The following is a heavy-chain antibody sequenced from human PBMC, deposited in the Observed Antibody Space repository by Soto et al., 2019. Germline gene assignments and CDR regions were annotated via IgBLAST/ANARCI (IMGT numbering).Heavy chain of an antibody. D-gene: IGHD6-19*01. CDR2: ISGSGGST. CDR1: GFTFSSYA. V-gene: IGHV3-23*01. CDR3: AKSEEIGQWPYYMDV. Sequence: GGSLRLSCAASGFTFSSYAMSWVRQAPGKGLEWVSAISGSGGSTYYADSVKGRFTISRDNSKNTLYLQMNSLRAEDTAVYYCAKSEEIGQWPYYMDVWGKGTTVTVSS. J-gene: IGHJ6*03.